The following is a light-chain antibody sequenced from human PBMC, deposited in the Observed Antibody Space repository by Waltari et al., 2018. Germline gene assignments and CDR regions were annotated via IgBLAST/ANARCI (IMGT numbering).Light chain of an antibody. V-gene: IGLV2-14*03. CDR1: NSDVGGHNY. CDR2: DVN. CDR3: SSYTNRDTHVI. J-gene: IGLJ2*01. Sequence: QSTLTQPASVSGSPGQSITISCPGTNSDVGGHNYVSWYQQLPGKAPKLMIYDVNKWPSGVSNRFSGSKSGNTASLTISGLQAEDEADYYCSSYTNRDTHVIFGGGTKLTVL.